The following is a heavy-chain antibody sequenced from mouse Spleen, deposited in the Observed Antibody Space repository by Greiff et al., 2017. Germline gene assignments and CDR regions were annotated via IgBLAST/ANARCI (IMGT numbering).Heavy chain of an antibody. D-gene: IGHD2-4*01. J-gene: IGHJ1*03. Sequence: QVQLQQPGAELVKPGASVKLSCKASGYTFTSYWMHWVKQRPGQGLEWIGMIHPNSGSTNFNEKFKSKATLTVDKSSSTAYMQLSSLTSEDSAVYYCAIYDYDSVFDVWGTGTTVTVSS. CDR3: AIYDYDSVFDV. V-gene: IGHV1-64*01. CDR2: IHPNSGST. CDR1: GYTFTSYW.